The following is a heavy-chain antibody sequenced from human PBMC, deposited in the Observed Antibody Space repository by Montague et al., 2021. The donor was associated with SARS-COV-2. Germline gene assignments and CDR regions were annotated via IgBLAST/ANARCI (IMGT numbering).Heavy chain of an antibody. CDR2: IYNSGST. CDR1: GGSISSSNYY. V-gene: IGHV4-39*01. D-gene: IGHD3-3*02. CDR3: ARHRNDIFLDFLFDH. J-gene: IGHJ5*02. Sequence: SETLSLTCTLSGGSISSSNYYWGWIRQPPGKGLEWIGSIYNSGSTYYNPSLKSRVTISIDTSKNQFSLKLSSVTAADTAVYYCARHRNDIFLDFLFDHWGQGTLVTVSS.